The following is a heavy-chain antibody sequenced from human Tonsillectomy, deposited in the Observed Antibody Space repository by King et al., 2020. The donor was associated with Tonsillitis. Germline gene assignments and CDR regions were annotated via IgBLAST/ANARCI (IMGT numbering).Heavy chain of an antibody. CDR3: TRYSYNDIVTGRSGFEP. J-gene: IGHJ5*02. V-gene: IGHV3-23*03. CDR1: GFTFSSYA. CDR2: VYSDGTTT. Sequence: VQLVESGGGLIQPGGSLRLSCEASGFTFSSYAMSWVRQAPGKGLEWILIVYSDGTTTYYADSVKGWFTIYRNNSKNTVYLQMNSLRAEDTAVYYCTRYSYNDIVTGRSGFEPWGQGTLVTVSS. D-gene: IGHD3-9*01.